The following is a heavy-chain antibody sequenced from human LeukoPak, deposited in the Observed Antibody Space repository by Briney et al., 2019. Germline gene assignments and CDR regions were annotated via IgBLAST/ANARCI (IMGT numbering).Heavy chain of an antibody. V-gene: IGHV1-46*01. J-gene: IGHJ3*02. CDR3: ARVISWDSSGYYGAFDI. CDR2: INPSGGST. CDR1: GYTLTSYY. D-gene: IGHD3-22*01. Sequence: ASVKVSCKASGYTLTSYYMHWVRQAPGQGLEWMGIINPSGGSTSYAQKFQGRVTMTRDMSTSTVYMELSSLRSEDTAVYYCARVISWDSSGYYGAFDIWGQGTMVTVSS.